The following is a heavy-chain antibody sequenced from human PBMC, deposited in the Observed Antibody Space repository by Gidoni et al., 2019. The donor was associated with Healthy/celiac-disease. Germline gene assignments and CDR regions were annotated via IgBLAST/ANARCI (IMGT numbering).Heavy chain of an antibody. D-gene: IGHD2-2*01. J-gene: IGHJ6*02. CDR3: ARGSSTTRYYYYYGMDV. V-gene: IGHV1-69*01. Sequence: VQLVQSGAEVKKPVSSVKVSCKSSGGPFSRSAISWVRQAPGQGLEWMGGIIPIIGTANYAKKYQGRVTITADESTSKADMELSSLRSEDTAVYYCARGSSTTRYYYYYGMDVWGQGTTVTVSS. CDR1: GGPFSRSA. CDR2: IIPIIGTA.